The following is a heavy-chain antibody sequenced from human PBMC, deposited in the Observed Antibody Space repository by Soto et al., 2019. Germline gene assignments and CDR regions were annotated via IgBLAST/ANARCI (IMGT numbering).Heavy chain of an antibody. Sequence: PSETLSLTCTVSGGSISSGGYYWSWIRQHPGKGLEWIGYIYYSGSTYYNPSLKSRVTISVDTSKNQFSLKLSSVTAADTAVYYCARADLDGSGSYVPNDSFDIWGQGTMVTVSS. CDR3: ARADLDGSGSYVPNDSFDI. CDR1: GGSISSGGYY. D-gene: IGHD3-10*01. J-gene: IGHJ3*02. V-gene: IGHV4-31*03. CDR2: IYYSGST.